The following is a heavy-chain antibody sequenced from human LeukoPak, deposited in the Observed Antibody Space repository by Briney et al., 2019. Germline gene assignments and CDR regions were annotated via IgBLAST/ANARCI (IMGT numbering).Heavy chain of an antibody. V-gene: IGHV3-48*01. CDR1: GYTFRDYT. CDR3: TRDLEY. CDR2: ISSGGSVT. J-gene: IGHJ4*02. Sequence: PGGSLRLSCGVSGYTFRDYTMIWVRQATGQGPEWISYISSGGSVTHYADSVKGRFTISRGNVENSLYLQMNSLRVEDTAVYYCTRDLEYWGQGVLVTVSS.